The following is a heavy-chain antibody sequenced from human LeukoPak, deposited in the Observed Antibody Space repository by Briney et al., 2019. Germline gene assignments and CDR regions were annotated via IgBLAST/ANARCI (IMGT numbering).Heavy chain of an antibody. CDR1: GGSISSYY. CDR3: ARDHGYRNYGRDWFDP. V-gene: IGHV4-59*01. J-gene: IGHJ5*02. D-gene: IGHD4-11*01. Sequence: PSETLSLTCTVSGGSISSYYWSWIRQPPGKGLEWIGYIYYSGSTNYNPSLKSRVTISVDTSKNQFSLKLSSVTAADTAVYYCARDHGYRNYGRDWFDPWGQGTLVTVSS. CDR2: IYYSGST.